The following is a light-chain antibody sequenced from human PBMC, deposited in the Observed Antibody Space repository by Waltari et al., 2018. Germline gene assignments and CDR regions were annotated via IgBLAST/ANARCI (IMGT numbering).Light chain of an antibody. CDR3: CSDAGGTTSVL. CDR1: SSDVGTYNL. Sequence: QSALTQPASVSGSPGQSITISCTGTSSDVGTYNLVSWYQYHSGKGPKVMIYECSKRPAGVSNRFSVAESGNTASLTISGLQAEDAADYYCCSDAGGTTSVLFGGGTKLTVL. J-gene: IGLJ2*01. CDR2: ECS. V-gene: IGLV2-23*01.